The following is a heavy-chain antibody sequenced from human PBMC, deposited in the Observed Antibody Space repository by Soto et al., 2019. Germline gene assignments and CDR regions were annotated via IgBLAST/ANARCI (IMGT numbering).Heavy chain of an antibody. CDR2: ISPYNGDT. D-gene: IGHD4-4*01. V-gene: IGHV1-18*01. CDR3: ARGTTVTTTPTYYYMDV. CDR1: GYTFSSYP. J-gene: IGHJ6*03. Sequence: GASVKVSCTASGYTFSSYPITWVRQAPGQGLEWMGWISPYNGDTHYAQNLQGRVTMTTDTSTTTAYMELRSLKSDDTAIYYCARGTTVTTTPTYYYMDVWGRGTTVTVSS.